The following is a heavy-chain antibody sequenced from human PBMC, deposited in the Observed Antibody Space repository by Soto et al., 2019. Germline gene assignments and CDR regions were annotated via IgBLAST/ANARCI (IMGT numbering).Heavy chain of an antibody. J-gene: IGHJ4*02. Sequence: SETLSLTCTVSGGSISSSSYYWGWIRQPPGKGLEWIGSIYYSGSTYYNPSLKSRVTISVDTSKNQFSLKLSSVTAADTAVYYCARRILGYCSGGSCSLYFDYWGQGTLVTVSS. V-gene: IGHV4-39*01. D-gene: IGHD2-15*01. CDR3: ARRILGYCSGGSCSLYFDY. CDR2: IYYSGST. CDR1: GGSISSSSYY.